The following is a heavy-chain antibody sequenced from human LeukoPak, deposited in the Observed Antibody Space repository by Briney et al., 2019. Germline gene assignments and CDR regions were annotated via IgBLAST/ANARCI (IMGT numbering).Heavy chain of an antibody. D-gene: IGHD2-21*02. CDR2: ISAYNGNT. CDR3: ARVPARRVVTTPSYFDS. Sequence: ASVKVSCKSSGYTFSGYGISWVRQAPGQGLEWMGWISAYNGNTNYAQKLQGRLTITTDTSTFTTYMELGSLTSDDTAVYYCARVPARRVVTTPSYFDSWGQGTLVTVSS. CDR1: GYTFSGYG. J-gene: IGHJ4*02. V-gene: IGHV1-18*01.